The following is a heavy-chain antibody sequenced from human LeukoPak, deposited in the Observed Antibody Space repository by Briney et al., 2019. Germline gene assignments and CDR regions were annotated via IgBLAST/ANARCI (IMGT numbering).Heavy chain of an antibody. J-gene: IGHJ4*02. CDR3: ARDRSLAPYSSSSPFDY. Sequence: PGGSLRLSCAASGFTVSSNYMSWVRQAPGKGLEWVSVIYSGGSTYYADSVKGRFTISRDNSKNTLYLQMNSLRAEDTAVYYCARDRSLAPYSSSSPFDYWGQGTLVTVSS. CDR2: IYSGGST. V-gene: IGHV3-66*01. CDR1: GFTVSSNY. D-gene: IGHD6-6*01.